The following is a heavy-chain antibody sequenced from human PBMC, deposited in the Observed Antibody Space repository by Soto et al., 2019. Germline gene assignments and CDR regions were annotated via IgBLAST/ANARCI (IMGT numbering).Heavy chain of an antibody. Sequence: GGSLRLSCAASGFTFSSYAMHWVRQAPGKGLEYVSAISSNGGSTYYANSVKGRFTISRDNSKNTLYLQMGSLRAEDMAVYYCARTTILRSQNYYFDYWGQGTLVTVSS. CDR3: ARTTILRSQNYYFDY. D-gene: IGHD3-3*01. V-gene: IGHV3-64*01. CDR2: ISSNGGST. CDR1: GFTFSSYA. J-gene: IGHJ4*02.